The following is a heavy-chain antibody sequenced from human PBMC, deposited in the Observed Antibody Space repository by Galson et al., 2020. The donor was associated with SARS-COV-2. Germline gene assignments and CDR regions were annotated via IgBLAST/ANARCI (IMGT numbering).Heavy chain of an antibody. D-gene: IGHD4-17*01. J-gene: IGHJ6*02. V-gene: IGHV3-21*01. CDR3: ASGDHNYYYYYYGMDV. CDR2: ISSSSSYI. Sequence: NSGGSLRLSCAASGFTFSSYSMNWVRQAPGKGLEWVSSISSSSSYIYYADSVKGRFTISRDNAKNSLYLQMNSLRAEDTAVYYCASGDHNYYYYYYGMDVWGQGTTVTVS. CDR1: GFTFSSYS.